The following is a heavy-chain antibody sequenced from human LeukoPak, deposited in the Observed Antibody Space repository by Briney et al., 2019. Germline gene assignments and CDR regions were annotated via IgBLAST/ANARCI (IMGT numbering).Heavy chain of an antibody. Sequence: SETLSLTCTVSGGSFSTYYWSWIRQPPGKGLEWIGYIYYSGSTDYNPPLKSRVTMSLDTSKNQFSLNLSSVIAADTAVYYCARAVITFGAAVAKGFDCWGQGTLVTVSS. D-gene: IGHD3-16*01. V-gene: IGHV4-59*01. CDR3: ARAVITFGAAVAKGFDC. CDR1: GGSFSTYY. J-gene: IGHJ4*02. CDR2: IYYSGST.